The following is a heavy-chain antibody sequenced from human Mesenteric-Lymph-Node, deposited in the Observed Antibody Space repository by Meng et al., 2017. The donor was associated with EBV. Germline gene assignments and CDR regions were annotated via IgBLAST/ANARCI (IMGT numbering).Heavy chain of an antibody. D-gene: IGHD3-10*01. CDR1: GYTFSNYA. J-gene: IGHJ4*02. CDR2: VNAGNGHA. Sequence: QVQLVQWGAEVKKPGASVKVSGKASGYTFSNYAIHWVRQAPGQRLEWMGWVNAGNGHAKYSQKFQGRVSMTRDTSISTAYMELSSLKSEDTAVYYCARGVEGSGRDWYYWGQGTLVTVSS. V-gene: IGHV1-3*01. CDR3: ARGVEGSGRDWYY.